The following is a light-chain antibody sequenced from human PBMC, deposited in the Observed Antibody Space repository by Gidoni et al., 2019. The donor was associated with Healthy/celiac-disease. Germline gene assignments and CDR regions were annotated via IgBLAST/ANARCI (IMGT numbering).Light chain of an antibody. V-gene: IGLV2-14*01. CDR2: AVS. Sequence: QSALTQPASVSGSPGQSTTISCTGTSSDVGGYNYVSWYQQHPGKAPKLMIYAVSNRPSGVSNRFSGSKSGNTASLTISGLQAEDEADYYCSSYTSSSTPHVVFGGGTKLTVL. CDR1: SSDVGGYNY. J-gene: IGLJ2*01. CDR3: SSYTSSSTPHVV.